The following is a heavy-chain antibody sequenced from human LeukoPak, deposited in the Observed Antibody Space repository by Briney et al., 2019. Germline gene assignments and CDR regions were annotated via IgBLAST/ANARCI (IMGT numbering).Heavy chain of an antibody. CDR1: GYTFTSYG. D-gene: IGHD3-10*01. V-gene: IGHV1-8*02. Sequence: ASVKVSCKASGYTFTSYGISWVRQATGQGLEWMGWMNPNSGNTGYAQKFQGRVTMTRNTSISTAYMELSSLRSGDTAVYYCARGIMVRFPWGQGTLVTVSS. CDR3: ARGIMVRFP. CDR2: MNPNSGNT. J-gene: IGHJ5*02.